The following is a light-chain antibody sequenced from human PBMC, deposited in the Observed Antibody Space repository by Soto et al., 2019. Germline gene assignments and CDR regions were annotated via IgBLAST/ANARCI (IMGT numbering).Light chain of an antibody. V-gene: IGKV1-5*01. CDR1: QSISSW. CDR3: QQYET. J-gene: IGKJ1*01. CDR2: DAS. Sequence: DIQMTQSPSTLSASVGDRVTITCRASQSISSWLAWYQQKPGKAPKLLIYDASSLESGVPSRFSGSGSGTEFTLTISSLQPDDFATYYCQQYETFGQRTKVEIK.